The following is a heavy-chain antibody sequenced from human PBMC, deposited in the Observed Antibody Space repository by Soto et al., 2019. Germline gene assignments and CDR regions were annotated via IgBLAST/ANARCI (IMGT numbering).Heavy chain of an antibody. CDR3: ARAAMGGSSWPFDY. CDR2: IYHSGSN. J-gene: IGHJ4*02. V-gene: IGHV4-4*02. CDR1: GGSISSSNW. Sequence: QVQLQESGPGLVKPSGTLSLTCAVSGGSISSSNWWSWVRQPPGKGLEWIGEIYHSGSNNYNPSLKSRVTISVDKSKNQFPLKLSAVTAADTAVYYCARAAMGGSSWPFDYWGQGTLVTVSS. D-gene: IGHD6-13*01.